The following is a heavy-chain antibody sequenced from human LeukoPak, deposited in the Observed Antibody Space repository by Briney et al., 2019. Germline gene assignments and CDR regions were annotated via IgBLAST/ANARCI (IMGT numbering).Heavy chain of an antibody. V-gene: IGHV3-7*03. CDR1: GFTFSDYW. CDR2: IKQDGSKK. CDR3: ARDRDWYSFDS. D-gene: IGHD6-19*01. J-gene: IGHJ4*02. Sequence: GGSLRLSCAASGFTFSDYWMQWVRQAPGKGLEWVANIKQDGSKKYYVDSVKGRFTISRDNAKNSLFLQMNSLRAEDTAVYYCARDRDWYSFDSWGQGTLVTVSS.